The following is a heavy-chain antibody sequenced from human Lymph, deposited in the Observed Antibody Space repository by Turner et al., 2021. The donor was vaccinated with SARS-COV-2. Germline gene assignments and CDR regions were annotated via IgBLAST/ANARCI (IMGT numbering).Heavy chain of an antibody. Sequence: EVQLVESGGGLVKPGGSLRLSCAASGSTFSTYSMNWVRQAPGKGLEWISSISSTSSYIYYADSVKGRFTISRDDAKNSLFLQMNSLRAEDTAVYYCARDIPTTADYFDCWGQGTLVTVSS. CDR2: ISSTSSYI. D-gene: IGHD4-17*01. J-gene: IGHJ4*02. CDR3: ARDIPTTADYFDC. CDR1: GSTFSTYS. V-gene: IGHV3-21*01.